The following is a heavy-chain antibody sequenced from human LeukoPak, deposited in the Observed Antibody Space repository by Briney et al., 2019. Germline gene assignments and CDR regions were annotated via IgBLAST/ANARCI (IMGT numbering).Heavy chain of an antibody. CDR1: GYTFTSYY. J-gene: IGHJ4*02. V-gene: IGHV1-46*01. Sequence: ASVKVSCKASGYTFTSYYMHWVRQAPGQGLEWMGIINPSGGSTSYAQKFQGRVTMTTDTSTSTAYMELRSLRSDDTAVYYCARDTYYYGSVDYWGQGTLVTVSS. D-gene: IGHD3-10*01. CDR3: ARDTYYYGSVDY. CDR2: INPSGGST.